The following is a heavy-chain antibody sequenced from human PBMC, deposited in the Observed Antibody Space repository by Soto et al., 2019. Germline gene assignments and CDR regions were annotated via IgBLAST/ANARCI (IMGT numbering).Heavy chain of an antibody. CDR2: IYRGGST. J-gene: IGHJ5*01. Sequence: EVQLVESGGGLVQPGGSLRLSCAASGFNVSRNYMSWVRQAPGKGLEWVSVIYRGGSTYYADSVKGRFTIARHDSENTLDLQMNSLRPEDTAVNYCARGGKVLPAGKTYRERCFDSWGQGTQVTVSS. CDR1: GFNVSRNY. CDR3: ARGGKVLPAGKTYRERCFDS. V-gene: IGHV3-53*04. D-gene: IGHD2-2*01.